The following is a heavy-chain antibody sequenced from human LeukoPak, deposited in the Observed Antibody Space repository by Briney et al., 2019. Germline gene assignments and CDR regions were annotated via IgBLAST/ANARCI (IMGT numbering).Heavy chain of an antibody. Sequence: PGGSLRLSCAASGFTFSSYSMNWVRQAPGKGLEWVSYISSSSSTIYYADSVKGRFTISRDNAKNSLYLQMNSLRDEDTAVYYFGRERGGYYYYDSSGYGAFDIWGQGTMVTVSS. CDR3: GRERGGYYYYDSSGYGAFDI. J-gene: IGHJ3*02. CDR2: ISSSSSTI. CDR1: GFTFSSYS. D-gene: IGHD3-22*01. V-gene: IGHV3-48*02.